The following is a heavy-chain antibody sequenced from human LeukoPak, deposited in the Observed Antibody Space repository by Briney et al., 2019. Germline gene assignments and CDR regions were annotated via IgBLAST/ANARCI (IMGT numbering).Heavy chain of an antibody. J-gene: IGHJ5*02. Sequence: SETLSLTCTVCAGSISSNSYYWGWIRQPPGKGLQWIGSIYYSGSTYYNPSLKSRVTISVDTSKNQFSLKLNSVTAADTAVYYCARFIDEIGYWFDPWGQGTLVTVSS. CDR1: AGSISSNSYY. CDR3: ARFIDEIGYWFDP. CDR2: IYYSGST. D-gene: IGHD3-16*02. V-gene: IGHV4-39*01.